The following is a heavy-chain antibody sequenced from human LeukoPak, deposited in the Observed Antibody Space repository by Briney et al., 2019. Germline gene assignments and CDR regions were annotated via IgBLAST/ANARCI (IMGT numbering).Heavy chain of an antibody. Sequence: GGSLRLSCAASGFTFSSYEMNWVRQAPGKGLEWVSYISSSGSTIYYADSVKGRFTISRDNAKNTLYLQMNSLRAEDTAVYYCAKDGLGYCTNAICYNFDYWGQGTLVTVSS. CDR3: AKDGLGYCTNAICYNFDY. J-gene: IGHJ4*02. D-gene: IGHD2-8*01. V-gene: IGHV3-48*03. CDR1: GFTFSSYE. CDR2: ISSSGSTI.